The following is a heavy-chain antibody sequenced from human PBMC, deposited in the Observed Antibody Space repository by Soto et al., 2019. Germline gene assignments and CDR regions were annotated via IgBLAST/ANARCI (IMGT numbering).Heavy chain of an antibody. CDR2: INPNNGDT. J-gene: IGHJ4*02. V-gene: IGHV1-2*02. CDR1: GYTFTGYY. CDR3: ARHSGYDYVFDY. D-gene: IGHD5-12*01. Sequence: ASVKVSCKASGYTFTGYYIHWVRQAPGQGLEWMGWINPNNGDTNYAQKFQGRVTMTRDTSTSTAHMDLSSLTFDDTAVYYCARHSGYDYVFDYWGQGTLITVSS.